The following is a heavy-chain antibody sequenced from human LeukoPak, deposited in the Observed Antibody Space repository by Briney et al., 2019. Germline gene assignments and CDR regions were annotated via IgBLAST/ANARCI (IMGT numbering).Heavy chain of an antibody. J-gene: IGHJ4*02. CDR1: GGSISSYY. CDR2: IKQDGSEK. V-gene: IGHV3-7*01. D-gene: IGHD6-25*01. Sequence: QASETLSLTCTVSGGSISSYYWSWVRQAPGKGLEWVANIKQDGSEKYYVDSVKGRFTISRDNAKNSLYLQMNSLRAEDTAVYYCAREFSDDYWGQGTLVTVSS. CDR3: AREFSDDY.